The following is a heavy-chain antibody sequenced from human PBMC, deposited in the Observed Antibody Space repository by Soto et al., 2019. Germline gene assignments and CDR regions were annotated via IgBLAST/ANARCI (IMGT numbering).Heavy chain of an antibody. Sequence: EVQLLESGGGLVQPGGSLRLSCAASGFTFSNFAMNWVRQAPGKGLEWVSAISGSGGSTYYADSVKGRFTISRDNSKNAGNLAMNSLGAEDTAVYYCAKDLVLGTRRAFDIWGKGAMVTVSS. CDR1: GFTFSNFA. J-gene: IGHJ3*02. CDR3: AKDLVLGTRRAFDI. V-gene: IGHV3-23*01. D-gene: IGHD1-7*01. CDR2: ISGSGGST.